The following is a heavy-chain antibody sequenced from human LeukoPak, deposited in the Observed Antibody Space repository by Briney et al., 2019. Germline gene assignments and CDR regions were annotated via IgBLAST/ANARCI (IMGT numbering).Heavy chain of an antibody. D-gene: IGHD1-14*01. CDR3: GRVCDSTNFDY. CDR1: GFTFSSYG. CDR2: ISYDGYDK. J-gene: IGHJ4*02. V-gene: IGHV3-30*19. Sequence: QPGGSLRLSCVVSGFTFSSYGIHWVRQAPGKGLEWVAFISYDGYDKTYAESVKGRFTIARDKSKNTVYLQMNSLRGDDAAVYYLGRVCDSTNFDYWGQGTLVTVSS.